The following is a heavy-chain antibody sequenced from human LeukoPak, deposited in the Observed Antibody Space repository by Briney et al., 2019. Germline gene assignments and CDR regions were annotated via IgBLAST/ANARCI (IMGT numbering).Heavy chain of an antibody. J-gene: IGHJ5*02. V-gene: IGHV3-11*01. Sequence: GGSLRLSCEASGFDGSHYYMAWIRQAPGKGLEWVSYITSRGRIISYADSVKGRFTISRDNAKNSLFLQMNSLRAEDTAVYYCVRASYYYDTSGSPRGWFDPWGQGTLVTVSS. CDR1: GFDGSHYY. CDR3: VRASYYYDTSGSPRGWFDP. CDR2: ITSRGRII. D-gene: IGHD3-22*01.